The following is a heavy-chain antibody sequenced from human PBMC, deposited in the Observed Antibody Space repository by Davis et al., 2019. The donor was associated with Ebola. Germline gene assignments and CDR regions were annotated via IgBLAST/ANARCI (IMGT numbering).Heavy chain of an antibody. CDR1: GFTFSNYA. V-gene: IGHV3-30-3*01. D-gene: IGHD2-8*01. J-gene: IGHJ4*02. Sequence: GESLKISCAASGFTFSNYAMNWVRQGRGKELESVAVISYDGSNKYYADYVKGRFLISRDNSRNTLYLQMNSLRAEDTAVYYCARDRIAVMPTSPGDYWGQGTLVTVSS. CDR2: ISYDGSNK. CDR3: ARDRIAVMPTSPGDY.